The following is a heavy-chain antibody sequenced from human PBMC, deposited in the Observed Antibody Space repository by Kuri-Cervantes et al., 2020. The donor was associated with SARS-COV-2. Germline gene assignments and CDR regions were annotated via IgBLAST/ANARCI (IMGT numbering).Heavy chain of an antibody. CDR1: GFTFSSYW. J-gene: IGHJ3*02. D-gene: IGHD1-26*01. CDR2: IKQDGSEK. V-gene: IGHV3-7*01. CDR3: AREGVDIVGAPHDAFDI. Sequence: GGSLRLSRAASGFTFSSYWMSWVRQAPGKGLEWVANIKQDGSEKYYVDSVKGRFTISRDNAKNSLYLQMNSLRAEDTAVYYCAREGVDIVGAPHDAFDIWGQGTMVTVSS.